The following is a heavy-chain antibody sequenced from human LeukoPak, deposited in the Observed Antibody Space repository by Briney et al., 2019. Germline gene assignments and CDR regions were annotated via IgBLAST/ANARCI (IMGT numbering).Heavy chain of an antibody. J-gene: IGHJ4*02. Sequence: GGSLRLSCAASGFTFSDYYMSWIRQAPGKGLEWVSYISSSGSTIYYADSVKGRFTISRDNSKNTLNLQLNSLRAEDTAVYYCAKDAIGQYRPYYFDCWGQGTLVTVSS. CDR2: ISSSGSTI. CDR1: GFTFSDYY. CDR3: AKDAIGQYRPYYFDC. V-gene: IGHV3-11*01. D-gene: IGHD3-16*02.